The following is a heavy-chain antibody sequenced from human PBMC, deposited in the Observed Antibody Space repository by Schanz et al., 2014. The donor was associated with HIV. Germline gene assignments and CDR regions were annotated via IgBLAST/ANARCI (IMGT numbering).Heavy chain of an antibody. V-gene: IGHV1-69*06. CDR3: VRRRRGNYGPFDY. CDR1: GGTFMTYA. CDR2: IIPVFGTT. J-gene: IGHJ4*02. D-gene: IGHD1-7*01. Sequence: QVQLVQSGAEVKKPGSSVKVSCKASGGTFMTYAISWVRQAPGQGLEWMGGIIPVFGTTNYAQKFQGRVTITADRSTSTAYMELSSLRSEDTAVYYCVRRRRGNYGPFDYWGQGTLVTVSS.